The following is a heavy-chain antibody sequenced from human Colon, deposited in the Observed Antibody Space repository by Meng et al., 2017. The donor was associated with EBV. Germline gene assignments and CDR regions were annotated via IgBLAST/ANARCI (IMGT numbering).Heavy chain of an antibody. CDR2: INHVGST. CDR3: ASSDCSGGTCYLDC. J-gene: IGHJ4*02. D-gene: IGHD2-15*01. V-gene: IGHV4-34*01. Sequence: QVQLQRCGRVLLQPSEHLSLTCTVYGGSFSDSYWTWIRQPPGKGLEWIGEINHVGSTTYNPSLKSRVTISVDTSKNQFSLKLSSVTAADAAVYYCASSDCSGGTCYLDCWGQGTLVTASS. CDR1: GGSFSDSY.